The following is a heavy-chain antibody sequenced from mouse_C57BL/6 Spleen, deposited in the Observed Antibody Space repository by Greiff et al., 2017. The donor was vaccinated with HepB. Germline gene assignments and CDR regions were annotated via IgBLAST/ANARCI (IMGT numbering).Heavy chain of an antibody. Sequence: QVQLKESGAELVKPGASVKISCKASGYAFSSYWMNWVKQRPGKGLEWIGQIYPGDGDTNYNGKFKGKATLTADKSSSTAYMQLSSLTSEDSAVYFCASERSYSKGYFDVWGTGTTVTVSS. J-gene: IGHJ1*03. CDR3: ASERSYSKGYFDV. D-gene: IGHD2-5*01. CDR1: GYAFSSYW. CDR2: IYPGDGDT. V-gene: IGHV1-80*01.